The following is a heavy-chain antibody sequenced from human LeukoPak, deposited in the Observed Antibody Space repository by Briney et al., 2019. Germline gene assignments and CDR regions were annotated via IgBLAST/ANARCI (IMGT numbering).Heavy chain of an antibody. J-gene: IGHJ3*02. CDR3: ARAGIVGATYDAFDI. V-gene: IGHV3-21*01. CDR2: ISSSSSYI. CDR1: GFTFSSYS. D-gene: IGHD1-26*01. Sequence: GGSLRLSCAASGFTFSSYSMNWVRQAPGKGLEWVSSISSSSSYIYYADSVKGRFTISRDNAKNSLYLQMNSLRAEDTAVYYCARAGIVGATYDAFDIWGQGTMVTVSS.